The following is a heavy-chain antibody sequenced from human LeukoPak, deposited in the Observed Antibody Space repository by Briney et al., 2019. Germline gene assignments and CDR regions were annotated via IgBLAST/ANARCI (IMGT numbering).Heavy chain of an antibody. Sequence: GSLRLSCAASGFTFSSYEMNWVRQPPGKGLEWIGEINHSGSTNYNPSLKSRVTISVDTSKNQFSLKLSSVTAADTAVYYCARGGDHRSWGPKFDYWGQGTLVTVSS. J-gene: IGHJ4*02. CDR3: ARGGDHRSWGPKFDY. CDR1: GFTFSSYE. CDR2: INHSGST. V-gene: IGHV4-34*01. D-gene: IGHD3-10*01.